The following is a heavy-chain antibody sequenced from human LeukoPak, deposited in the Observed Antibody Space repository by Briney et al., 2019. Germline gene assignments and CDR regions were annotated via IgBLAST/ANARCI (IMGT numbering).Heavy chain of an antibody. CDR1: GGTLSSYA. D-gene: IGHD2-15*01. V-gene: IGHV1-69*04. J-gene: IGHJ3*02. Sequence: WASVKVSCKASGGTLSSYAISWVRQAPGQGLEWMGRIIPILGIANYAQKFQGRVTITADKSTSTAYMELSSLRSEDTAVYYCARLAGYCSGGSCYSIWGQGTMVTVSS. CDR2: IIPILGIA. CDR3: ARLAGYCSGGSCYSI.